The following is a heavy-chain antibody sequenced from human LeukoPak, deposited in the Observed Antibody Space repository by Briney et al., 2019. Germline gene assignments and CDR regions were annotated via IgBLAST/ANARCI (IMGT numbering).Heavy chain of an antibody. CDR3: ARDWAIGYYGSGSYYRPDAFDI. Sequence: SETLSLTCTVSGGSISSYYWSWIRQPAGKGLEWIGRIYTSGSTSYNPSLKSRVTMSVDTSKNQFSLKLSSVTAADTAVYYCARDWAIGYYGSGSYYRPDAFDIWGQGTMVTVSS. J-gene: IGHJ3*02. CDR1: GGSISSYY. V-gene: IGHV4-4*07. D-gene: IGHD3-10*01. CDR2: IYTSGST.